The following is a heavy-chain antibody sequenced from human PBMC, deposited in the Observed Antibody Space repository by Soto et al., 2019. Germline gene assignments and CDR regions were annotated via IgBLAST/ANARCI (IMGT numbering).Heavy chain of an antibody. J-gene: IGHJ4*02. CDR3: ARGDYCTHGVCYAPFDY. V-gene: IGHV1-2*04. D-gene: IGHD2-8*01. CDR1: GYTFTGYY. Sequence: QVQLVQSGAEVKKPGASVKVSCKASGYTFTGYYMHWVRQAPGQGLEWMGWINPNSGGTNYAQKFQGWVTMTRDTSLSTAYMELSSLRSDDTAVYYCARGDYCTHGVCYAPFDYWGQGTLVTVSS. CDR2: INPNSGGT.